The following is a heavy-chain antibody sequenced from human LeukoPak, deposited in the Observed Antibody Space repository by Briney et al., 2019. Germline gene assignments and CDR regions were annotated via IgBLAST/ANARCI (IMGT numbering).Heavy chain of an antibody. J-gene: IGHJ4*02. CDR3: ARQYYYDSSGYYPIDY. V-gene: IGHV1-69*05. D-gene: IGHD3-22*01. CDR2: ITPIFGTA. CDR1: GGTFSSYE. Sequence: SVKVSCKSSGGTFSSYEVSWVRQAPGQGLEWMGGITPIFGTANYAQKFQDRVTITTDESTSTAYMELSSLRSEDTAVYYCARQYYYDSSGYYPIDYWGQGTLVTVSS.